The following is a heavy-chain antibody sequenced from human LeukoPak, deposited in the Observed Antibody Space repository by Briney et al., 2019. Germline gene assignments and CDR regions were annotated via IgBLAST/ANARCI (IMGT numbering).Heavy chain of an antibody. CDR1: GGSISSYY. CDR3: ARGWEQWLIPFDY. J-gene: IGHJ4*02. V-gene: IGHV4-59*01. CDR2: IYYSGST. D-gene: IGHD6-19*01. Sequence: ASETLSLTCTVSGGSISSYYWSWIRQPPGKGLEWIGYIYYSGSTNYNPSLKSRVTISVDTSKNQFSLKLSSVTAADTAVYYCARGWEQWLIPFDYWGQGTLVTVSS.